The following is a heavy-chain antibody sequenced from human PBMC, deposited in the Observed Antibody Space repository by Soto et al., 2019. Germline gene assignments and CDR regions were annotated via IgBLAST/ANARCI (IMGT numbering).Heavy chain of an antibody. CDR2: VSYDGSNT. CDR1: GFSFSIYG. D-gene: IGHD3-10*01. CDR3: GYGSGSYDNPRPWGWIEH. V-gene: IGHV3-30*03. Sequence: QVQLVESGGGVVQPGRSLRLSCAASGFSFSIYGMHWVRQAPGKGLEWVAVVSYDGSNTFYADSMKGRFTISRDNSKNTLFLQMNSLRADDTAVYYCGYGSGSYDNPRPWGWIEHWGQGTLVTVSS. J-gene: IGHJ1*01.